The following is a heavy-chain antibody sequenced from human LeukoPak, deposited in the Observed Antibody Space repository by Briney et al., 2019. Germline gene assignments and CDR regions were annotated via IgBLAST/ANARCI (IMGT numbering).Heavy chain of an antibody. D-gene: IGHD3-22*01. Sequence: PSETLSLTCAVYGGSFSGYYWSWIRQPPGKGLEWIGEINHRGSTNYNPSLKSRVTISVDTSKNQFSLKLSSVTAADTAVYYCAREPDSSGYYYNWFDPWGQGTLVTVSS. CDR3: AREPDSSGYYYNWFDP. CDR2: INHRGST. CDR1: GGSFSGYY. V-gene: IGHV4-34*01. J-gene: IGHJ5*02.